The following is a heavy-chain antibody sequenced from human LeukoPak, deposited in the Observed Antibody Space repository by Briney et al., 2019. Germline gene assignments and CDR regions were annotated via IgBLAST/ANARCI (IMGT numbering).Heavy chain of an antibody. CDR3: ASGGPTRGTLDY. CDR1: GFPFSRYV. Sequence: GGCLRDSRVASGFPFSRYVMYWVRQTPDKGLQWVAYLRKEASYLNFVDSLRGRFTIARDNCKNTLDLQMSSLRVEDTAVYYCASGGPTRGTLDYWGQGTLVTVSS. V-gene: IGHV3-30*02. D-gene: IGHD1-26*01. CDR2: LRKEASYL. J-gene: IGHJ4*02.